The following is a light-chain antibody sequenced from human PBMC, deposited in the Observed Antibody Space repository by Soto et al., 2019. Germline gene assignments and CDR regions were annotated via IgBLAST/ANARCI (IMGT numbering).Light chain of an antibody. V-gene: IGLV2-14*01. Sequence: QSALTQPASVSGSPGQSITISCTGTSSDVGGYNYVSWYQQHPGKVPKLMIFEVSNRPSGVSNRLSGSKSGNTASLTISGLQAEDEADYYCSSYTTSRTPVFGPGTKVTVL. J-gene: IGLJ1*01. CDR2: EVS. CDR3: SSYTTSRTPV. CDR1: SSDVGGYNY.